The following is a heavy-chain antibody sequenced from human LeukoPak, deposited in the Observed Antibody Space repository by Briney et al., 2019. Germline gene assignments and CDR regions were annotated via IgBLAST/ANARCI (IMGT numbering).Heavy chain of an antibody. Sequence: PSETLSLTCTVSGGSISSGGSYWGWLRQPPGKGLEYIGNIYYSGTTHYTPSLKSRVTMSVDTSKNQFSLKVSSVTAADTAVYYGAGHRSGTMFDYWGQGTLVTVSS. V-gene: IGHV4-39*01. CDR1: GGSISSGGSY. CDR2: IYYSGTT. D-gene: IGHD1-1*01. CDR3: AGHRSGTMFDY. J-gene: IGHJ4*02.